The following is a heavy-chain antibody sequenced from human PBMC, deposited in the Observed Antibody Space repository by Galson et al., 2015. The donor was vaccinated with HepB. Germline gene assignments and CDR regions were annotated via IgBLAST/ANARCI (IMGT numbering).Heavy chain of an antibody. CDR3: ARVSRLVEMATQFDY. CDR1: GFTFSGYA. Sequence: SLRLSCAASGFTFSGYAMHWVRQAPGKGLEWVAVISYDGSNKYYADSVKGRFTISRDSSKNTLYLQMNSLRSEDTAVYYCARVSRLVEMATQFDYWGQGTLVTVSS. J-gene: IGHJ4*02. CDR2: ISYDGSNK. D-gene: IGHD5-24*01. V-gene: IGHV3-30-3*01.